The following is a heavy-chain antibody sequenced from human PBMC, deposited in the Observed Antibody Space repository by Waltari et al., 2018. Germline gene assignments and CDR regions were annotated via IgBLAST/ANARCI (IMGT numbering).Heavy chain of an antibody. J-gene: IGHJ4*02. CDR3: AKDIGIEWLTPNFDY. CDR1: GFTFDDYA. Sequence: EVQLVESGGGLVQPGRSLRLSCAASGFTFDDYAMHWVRPAPGKGLGWVSGISWNSGSIGYADSGKGRFTISRDNAKNSLYLQMNSLRAEDTALYYCAKDIGIEWLTPNFDYWGQGTLVTVSS. D-gene: IGHD6-19*01. V-gene: IGHV3-9*01. CDR2: ISWNSGSI.